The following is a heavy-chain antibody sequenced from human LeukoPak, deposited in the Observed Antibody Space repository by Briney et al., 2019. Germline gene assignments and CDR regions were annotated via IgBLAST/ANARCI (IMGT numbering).Heavy chain of an antibody. J-gene: IGHJ4*02. D-gene: IGHD3-22*01. V-gene: IGHV3-11*05. CDR1: GFTFSDYH. CDR3: VRDISGYYFDY. CDR2: ISGSSIYT. Sequence: GGSLRLSCTASGFTFSDYHMTWIRQAPGKGLEWVSYISGSSIYTRYADSVKGRFTISRDNAKNSLYLQMNSLRAEDTALYYCVRDISGYYFDYWGQGTLVTVSS.